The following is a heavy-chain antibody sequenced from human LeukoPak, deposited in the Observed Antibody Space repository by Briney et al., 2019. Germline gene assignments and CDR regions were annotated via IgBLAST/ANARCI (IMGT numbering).Heavy chain of an antibody. CDR2: ISVTGDIT. V-gene: IGHV3-23*01. J-gene: IGHJ4*02. D-gene: IGHD2-21*01. CDR1: GFTFSSYA. CDR3: AKSHITRYPLQYYFDL. Sequence: PGGSLRLSCAASGFTFSSYAMSWLRQTPQKGLEWVSGISVTGDITYYADSVKGRFTIARDNPRTTLYLQLNGLRADDTAVYYCAKSHITRYPLQYYFDLWGQGAQVIVSS.